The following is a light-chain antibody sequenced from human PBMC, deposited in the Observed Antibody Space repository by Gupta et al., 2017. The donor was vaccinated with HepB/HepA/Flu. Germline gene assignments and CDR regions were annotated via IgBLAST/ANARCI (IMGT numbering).Light chain of an antibody. J-gene: IGKJ1*01. CDR2: GAS. Sequence: EIVLTQSPGTLSLSRGERATLSCRASQSVSSSYLAWYQQKPGQAPRLLIYGASSRATGIPDRFSGSGSGTDFTLTISRLEPEDFAVYYCQQYDSSPPTFGQGTKVEIK. V-gene: IGKV3-20*01. CDR1: QSVSSSY. CDR3: QQYDSSPPT.